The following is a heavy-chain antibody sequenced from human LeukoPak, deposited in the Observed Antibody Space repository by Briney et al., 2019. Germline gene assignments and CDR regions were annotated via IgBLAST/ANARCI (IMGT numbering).Heavy chain of an antibody. Sequence: PGGSLRLSCAASGFTFSDYYMSWVRQAPGKGLEWVSVIYSGGTTYYADSVKGRFTISRDNSKNTLYLQMNSLRVDDTAVYYCARDIGSGNYFDYWGQGTLVTVSS. CDR3: ARDIGSGNYFDY. D-gene: IGHD1-26*01. CDR2: IYSGGTT. CDR1: GFTFSDYY. J-gene: IGHJ4*02. V-gene: IGHV3-53*01.